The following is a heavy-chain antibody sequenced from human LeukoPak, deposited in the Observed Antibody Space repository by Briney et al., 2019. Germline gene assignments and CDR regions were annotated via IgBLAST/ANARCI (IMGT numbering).Heavy chain of an antibody. J-gene: IGHJ4*02. Sequence: GRSLRLSCAASGFTFNNYALHWVRQAPGKGLEWVAVISYDGSNKYYADSVKGRFTISRDISKNTLYLQMNSLGAEDTAVYYCARERVDIVTFDYWGQGTLVTVSS. D-gene: IGHD5-12*01. CDR2: ISYDGSNK. V-gene: IGHV3-30-3*01. CDR1: GFTFNNYA. CDR3: ARERVDIVTFDY.